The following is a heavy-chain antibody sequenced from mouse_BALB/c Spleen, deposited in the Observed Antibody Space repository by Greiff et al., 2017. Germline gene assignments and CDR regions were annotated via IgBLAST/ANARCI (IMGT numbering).Heavy chain of an antibody. Sequence: VESGGGLVKPGGSLKLSCAASGFAFSSYDMSWVRQTPEKRLEWVAYISSGGGSTYYPDTVKGRFTISRDNAKNTLYLQMSSLKSEDTAMYYCARHGPTAYFDYWGQGTTLTVSS. CDR1: GFAFSSYD. CDR3: ARHGPTAYFDY. V-gene: IGHV5-12-1*01. J-gene: IGHJ2*01. CDR2: ISSGGGST. D-gene: IGHD1-2*01.